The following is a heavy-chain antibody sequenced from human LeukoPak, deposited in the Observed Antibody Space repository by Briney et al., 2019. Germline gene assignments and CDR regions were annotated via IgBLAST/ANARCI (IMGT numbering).Heavy chain of an antibody. J-gene: IGHJ4*02. Sequence: SETLSLTCTVSGGSISSYYWSWIRQPPGKGLEWIGYIYYSGSTNYNPSLKSRVTISVDTSKNQFSLKLSSVTAADTAVYYCARGDTLFPGSSVGGYFDYWGQGTLVTVSS. CDR3: ARGDTLFPGSSVGGYFDY. CDR1: GGSISSYY. CDR2: IYYSGST. D-gene: IGHD3-10*01. V-gene: IGHV4-59*01.